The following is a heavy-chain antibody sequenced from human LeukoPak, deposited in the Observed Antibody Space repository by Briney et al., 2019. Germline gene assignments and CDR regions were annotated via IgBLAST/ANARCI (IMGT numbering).Heavy chain of an antibody. CDR3: AKHTQFRLAGYLQH. D-gene: IGHD5-24*01. CDR1: GCSFAHYA. Sequence: GVSLRLSCAVSGCSFAHYAMSWVGQTPGKGLESVTGISWNSASIGYAASVKGRFTISRDNAKNSLYLQLNSLRPEHTALYYCAKHTQFRLAGYLQHWRQGTLVTVSS. CDR2: ISWNSASI. V-gene: IGHV3-9*01. J-gene: IGHJ1*01.